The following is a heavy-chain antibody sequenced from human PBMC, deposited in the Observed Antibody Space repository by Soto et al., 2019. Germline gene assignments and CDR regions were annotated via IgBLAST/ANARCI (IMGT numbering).Heavy chain of an antibody. CDR1: GFTFSRHT. V-gene: IGHV3-30-3*01. CDR2: ISDDGSNT. Sequence: QVQLVESGGGVVQPGRSLRLSCAASGFTFSRHTMHWVRQAPGKGLEWVAGISDDGSNTYYADSVKGRFTISRDNSKNTLYLQMNSLSIEDTAVHHCAREVYYVFWSGFNTHPYYFDDWGQGTLVTVSS. D-gene: IGHD3-3*01. J-gene: IGHJ4*02. CDR3: AREVYYVFWSGFNTHPYYFDD.